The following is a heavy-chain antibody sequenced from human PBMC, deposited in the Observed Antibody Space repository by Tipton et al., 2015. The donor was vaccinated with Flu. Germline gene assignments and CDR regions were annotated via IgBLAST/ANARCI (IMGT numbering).Heavy chain of an antibody. Sequence: SLRLSCAASGFTFSSYDMRWVRQATGKGLEWVSAIGTAGDTYYPGSVKSRLTIARENAKNSLYHQMNSLRTGDTAVYYCARGRLKSSDILTGSFSGCSSAVGASGQGAPGTVS. J-gene: IGHJ6*02. D-gene: IGHD3-9*01. CDR2: IGTAGDT. V-gene: IGHV3-13*01. CDR1: GFTFSSYD. CDR3: ARGRLKSSDILTGSFSGCSSAVGA.